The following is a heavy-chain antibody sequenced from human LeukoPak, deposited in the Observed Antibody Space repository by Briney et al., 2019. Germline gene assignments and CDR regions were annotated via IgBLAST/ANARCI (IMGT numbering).Heavy chain of an antibody. J-gene: IGHJ4*02. CDR2: INGGSGNT. D-gene: IGHD3-22*01. Sequence: GASVKVSCKASGYTFTDYTMHWLRQAPGQRLDWMGWINGGSGNTKYSPEFQGRVTITRDTSASTAYMELSSLRSEDTAVYYCANPRYDSSGYYYVEWGQGTLVTVSS. V-gene: IGHV1-3*01. CDR3: ANPRYDSSGYYYVE. CDR1: GYTFTDYT.